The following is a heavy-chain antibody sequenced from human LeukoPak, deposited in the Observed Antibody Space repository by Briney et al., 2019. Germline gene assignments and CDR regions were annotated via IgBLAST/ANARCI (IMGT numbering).Heavy chain of an antibody. CDR3: ARGGRGSSTSLLFDY. CDR2: IYTSGST. D-gene: IGHD2-2*01. V-gene: IGHV4-4*09. J-gene: IGHJ4*02. CDR1: GGSISSYY. Sequence: SETLSLTCTVSGGSISSYYWSWIRQPPGNGLEWIGYIYTSGSTNYNPSLKSRVTISVDTSKNQFSLKLSSVTAADTAVYYCARGGRGSSTSLLFDYWGQGTLVTVSS.